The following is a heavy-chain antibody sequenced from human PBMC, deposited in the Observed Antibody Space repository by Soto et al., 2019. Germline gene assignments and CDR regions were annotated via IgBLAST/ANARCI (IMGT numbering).Heavy chain of an antibody. V-gene: IGHV3-23*01. CDR1: GFTFSSYA. Sequence: GGSLRLSGAPSGFTFSSYAISWVRQAPGKGLEWVSAISGSGGSTYYADSVKGRFTISRDNSKNTLYLQMNSLRAEDTAVYYCAKARGQSTYYFDYWGQGTLVTVSS. J-gene: IGHJ4*02. CDR2: ISGSGGST. CDR3: AKARGQSTYYFDY.